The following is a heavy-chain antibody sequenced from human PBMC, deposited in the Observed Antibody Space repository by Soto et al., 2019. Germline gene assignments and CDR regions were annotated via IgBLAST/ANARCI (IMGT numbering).Heavy chain of an antibody. CDR1: GFTFNDYY. CDR2: ISGGGSTT. V-gene: IGHV3-11*01. D-gene: IGHD6-19*01. CDR3: AREVRTSGWFRRLDS. Sequence: GGSLRLACAVSGFTFNDYYMSWIRQAPGKGLEWISYISGGGSTTYHADSVRGRFTISRDNAKNSLFLQMNSLRAEDTAVYYCAREVRTSGWFRRLDSWGQGILVTVSS. J-gene: IGHJ4*02.